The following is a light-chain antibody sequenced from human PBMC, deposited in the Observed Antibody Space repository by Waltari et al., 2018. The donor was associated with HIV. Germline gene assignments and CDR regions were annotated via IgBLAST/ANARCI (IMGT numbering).Light chain of an antibody. Sequence: DIVMTQSPDSLAVSLGERATINCKSSQSVLYSSNNKNYLAWYQQKPGQPPKLLIYWASTRESGVPDRFSGSGSVTEFTLTITSLRLEDFAVYYCQQRLVWPHTFGPGTKLQIK. CDR2: WAS. CDR1: QSVLYSSNNKNY. CDR3: QQRLVWPHT. J-gene: IGKJ2*01. V-gene: IGKV4-1*01.